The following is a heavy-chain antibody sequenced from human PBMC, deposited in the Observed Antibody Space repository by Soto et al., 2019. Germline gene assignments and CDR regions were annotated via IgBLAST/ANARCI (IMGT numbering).Heavy chain of an antibody. CDR3: ARGARYYCSGGSCYPPDY. J-gene: IGHJ4*02. CDR2: INAGNGNT. CDR1: GYTFTSYA. V-gene: IGHV1-3*01. Sequence: QVQLVQSGAEVKKPGASVKVSCKASGYTFTSYAMHWVRQAPGQRLEWMGWINAGNGNTQYSQKFQGRVTITRDTSASTAYMELSSLRSEDTAVYYCARGARYYCSGGSCYPPDYWGQGTLVTFSS. D-gene: IGHD2-15*01.